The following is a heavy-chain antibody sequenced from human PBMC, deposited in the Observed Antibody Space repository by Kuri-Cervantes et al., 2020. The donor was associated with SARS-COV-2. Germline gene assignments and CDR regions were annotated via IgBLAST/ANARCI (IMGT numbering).Heavy chain of an antibody. CDR1: GGTFSSYA. CDR3: ARGRPLSSDAFDI. J-gene: IGHJ3*02. V-gene: IGHV1-69*06. D-gene: IGHD2-2*01. Sequence: SVKVSCKASGGTFSSYAISWVRQAPGQGLEWMGGIIPIFGTANYAQKFQGRVTITADKSTSTAYMELSSLRSEDTAAYYCARGRPLSSDAFDIWGQGTMVTVSS. CDR2: IIPIFGTA.